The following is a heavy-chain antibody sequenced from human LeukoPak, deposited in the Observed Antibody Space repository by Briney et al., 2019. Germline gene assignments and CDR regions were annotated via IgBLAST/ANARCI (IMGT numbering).Heavy chain of an antibody. V-gene: IGHV1-46*01. CDR2: INPSGGST. CDR1: GYTFTSYY. CDR3: ARGSREDFWSGYYESANYHYYYMDV. D-gene: IGHD3-3*01. Sequence: GASVKVSCKASGYTFTSYYMHWVRQAPGQGLEWMGIINPSGGSTSYAQKFQGRVTITRNTSISTAYMELSSLRSEDTAVYYCARGSREDFWSGYYESANYHYYYMDVWGKGTTVTVSS. J-gene: IGHJ6*03.